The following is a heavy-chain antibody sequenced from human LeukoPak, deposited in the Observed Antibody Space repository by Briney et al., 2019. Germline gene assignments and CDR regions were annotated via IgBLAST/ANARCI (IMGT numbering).Heavy chain of an antibody. CDR1: GGSISSYY. Sequence: SETLSLTCTVSGGSISSYYWSWIRQPPGKGLEWIGYIYYSGSTNYNPSLKSRVTMSGDTSKNQLSLKLSSVTAADTAVYYCARDVYYYDSSAYFTFDYWGQGTLVTVSS. V-gene: IGHV4-59*12. CDR3: ARDVYYYDSSAYFTFDY. D-gene: IGHD3-22*01. J-gene: IGHJ4*02. CDR2: IYYSGST.